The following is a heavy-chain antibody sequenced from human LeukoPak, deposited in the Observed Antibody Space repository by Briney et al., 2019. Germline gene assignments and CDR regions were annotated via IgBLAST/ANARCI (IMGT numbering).Heavy chain of an antibody. CDR2: TYYRSKWYN. D-gene: IGHD6-13*01. CDR1: GDSVSSNSAA. J-gene: IGHJ4*02. V-gene: IGHV6-1*01. CDR3: ARAKGRSPLFDY. Sequence: SQTLSLTCAISGDSVSSNSAAWNWIRQSPSRGLEWLGRTYYRSKWYNDYAVSVKGRIAINPDTSKNQFSLQLNSVTPEDTAVYYCARAKGRSPLFDYWGQGTLVTVSS.